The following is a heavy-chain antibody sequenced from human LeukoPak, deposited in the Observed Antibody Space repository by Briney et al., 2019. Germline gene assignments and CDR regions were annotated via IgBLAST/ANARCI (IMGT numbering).Heavy chain of an antibody. D-gene: IGHD3-10*01. V-gene: IGHV3-30-3*01. CDR2: VSYDGNIQ. J-gene: IGHJ3*01. CDR3: ARGPDPVVRGPRRAFDL. CDR1: GFTFRTYA. Sequence: GGSLRLSCAASGFTFRTYAMHWVRQAPGKGLEWVAVVSYDGNIQDYTDSVKGRFFISRDDSKTTMYLQMNSLRVDDTALYFCARGPDPVVRGPRRAFDLWGQGTMVTVSS.